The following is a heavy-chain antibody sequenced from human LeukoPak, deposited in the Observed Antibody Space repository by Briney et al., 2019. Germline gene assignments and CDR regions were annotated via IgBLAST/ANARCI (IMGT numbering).Heavy chain of an antibody. Sequence: GGSLRLSCSAPGFTFSPYAMHWVRQAPGKGLEWVALISNDGSKKYYADSVKGRFTISRDNSKNTLDLQMNSLRAEDTAVYYCAKDGYCSSTSCYPNHFDSWGQGTLVTVSS. D-gene: IGHD2-2*03. CDR3: AKDGYCSSTSCYPNHFDS. V-gene: IGHV3-30*18. CDR1: GFTFSPYA. CDR2: ISNDGSKK. J-gene: IGHJ4*02.